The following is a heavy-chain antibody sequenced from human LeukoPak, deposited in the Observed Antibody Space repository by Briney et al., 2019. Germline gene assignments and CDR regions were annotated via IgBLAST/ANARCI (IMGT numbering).Heavy chain of an antibody. V-gene: IGHV4-59*01. D-gene: IGHD3-22*01. J-gene: IGHJ3*02. CDR3: ASLTTADAFDI. CDR1: GGSLSSYY. Sequence: SETLSLTCAVSGGSLSSYYWSWIRQPPGKGLEWIGYIYDSGSTNYNPSLKSRVTISVDTSKNQFSLKLSSVTAADPAVFYCASLTTADAFDIWGEGRMVTVSS. CDR2: IYDSGST.